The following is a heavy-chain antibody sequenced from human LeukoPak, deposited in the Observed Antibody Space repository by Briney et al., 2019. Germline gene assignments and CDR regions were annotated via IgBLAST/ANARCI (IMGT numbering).Heavy chain of an antibody. Sequence: GGSLRLSCTASGFTFSSYAMHWVRQAPGKGLEWVAVISYDGSNKYYADSVKGRFTISRDNSKNTLYLQMNSLRAEDTAVYYCARDFNSASRNLGVYWGQGTLVTVSS. CDR1: GFTFSSYA. CDR2: ISYDGSNK. V-gene: IGHV3-30-3*01. J-gene: IGHJ4*02. CDR3: ARDFNSASRNLGVY. D-gene: IGHD3-16*01.